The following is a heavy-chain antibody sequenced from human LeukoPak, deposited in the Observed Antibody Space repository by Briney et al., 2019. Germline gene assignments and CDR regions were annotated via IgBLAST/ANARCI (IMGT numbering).Heavy chain of an antibody. V-gene: IGHV4-59*01. CDR3: ARVVYGDYAGDIYNWFDP. J-gene: IGHJ5*02. Sequence: SETLSLTCTVSSGSTSGYYWSWIRQPPGKGLEWIGYISYSGSTYNPSLKSRVTMSVDTSKNQFSLKLSSVTAADTAVYYCARVVYGDYAGDIYNWFDPWGQGTQVTVSS. CDR1: SGSTSGYY. D-gene: IGHD4-17*01. CDR2: ISYSGST.